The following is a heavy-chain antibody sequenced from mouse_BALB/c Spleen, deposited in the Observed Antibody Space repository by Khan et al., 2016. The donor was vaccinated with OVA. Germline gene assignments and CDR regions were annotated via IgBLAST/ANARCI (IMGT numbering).Heavy chain of an antibody. CDR1: GYSITSDYA. Sequence: EVQLQESGPGLLKPSQSLSLTCTVTGYSITSDYARNWIRQLPGNKLEWMAYIRNSGSTTYNPSLRSRISITRDTSNNQSFLQLISVTTEDTATYYYASGRLLLRYPNYFDYWGQGTTLTVSS. V-gene: IGHV3-2*02. CDR2: IRNSGST. J-gene: IGHJ2*01. D-gene: IGHD1-1*01. CDR3: ASGRLLLRYPNYFDY.